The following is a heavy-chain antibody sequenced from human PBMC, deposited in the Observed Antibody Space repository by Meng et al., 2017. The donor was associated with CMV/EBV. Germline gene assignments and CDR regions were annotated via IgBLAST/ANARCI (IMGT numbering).Heavy chain of an antibody. J-gene: IGHJ6*02. CDR2: IYSGGST. D-gene: IGHD2-2*02. Sequence: ETLSLTCAASGFTVSSNYMSWVRQAPGKGLEWVSVIYSGGSTYYADSVKGRFTISRDNAKNSLYLQMNSLRAEDTAVYYCARDLSNGAVVPAAIYYYYYGMDVWGQGTTVTVSS. V-gene: IGHV3-53*01. CDR3: ARDLSNGAVVPAAIYYYYYGMDV. CDR1: GFTVSSNY.